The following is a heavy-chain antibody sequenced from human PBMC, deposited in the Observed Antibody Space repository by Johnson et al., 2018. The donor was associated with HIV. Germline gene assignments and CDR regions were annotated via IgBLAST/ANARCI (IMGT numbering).Heavy chain of an antibody. D-gene: IGHD1-26*01. CDR3: ARDGGSTRGDAFDI. CDR2: ISYDGSNK. V-gene: IGHV3-30*04. J-gene: IGHJ3*02. CDR1: GFSFSSYP. Sequence: QVQLVESGGGVVQPGRSLRLSCAASGFSFSSYPMHWVRQAPGKGLEWVAVISYDGSNKYYADSVKGRFTISRDNSKNTLYLQMNSLRAEDTAVYYCARDGGSTRGDAFDIWGQGTMVTVSS.